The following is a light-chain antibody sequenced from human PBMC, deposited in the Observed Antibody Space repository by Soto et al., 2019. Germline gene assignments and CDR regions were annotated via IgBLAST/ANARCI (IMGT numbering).Light chain of an antibody. J-gene: IGKJ5*01. CDR2: DAS. CDR1: QSISSW. V-gene: IGKV1-5*01. CDR3: QQYGSSPLIT. Sequence: DIQMTQSPSTLSASVGDRVTITCRASQSISSWLAWYQQKPGKAPKLLIFDASILESGVPSRFSGSGSGTDFTLTISRLEPEDFAVYYCQQYGSSPLITFGQGTRLEIK.